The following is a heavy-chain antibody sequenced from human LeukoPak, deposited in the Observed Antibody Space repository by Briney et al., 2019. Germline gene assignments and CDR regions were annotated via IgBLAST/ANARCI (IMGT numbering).Heavy chain of an antibody. J-gene: IGHJ6*02. V-gene: IGHV4-59*01. CDR1: GGSISSYY. CDR2: IYYSGST. Sequence: SETLSLTCTVSGGSISSYYWSWIRQPPGKGLEWIGYIYYSGSTNYNPSLRSRVTISVDTSKNQFSLKLSSVTAADTAVYYCARGVSDSSGYYYFGNGAGNYGMDVWGQGTTVTVSS. CDR3: ARGVSDSSGYYYFGNGAGNYGMDV. D-gene: IGHD3-22*01.